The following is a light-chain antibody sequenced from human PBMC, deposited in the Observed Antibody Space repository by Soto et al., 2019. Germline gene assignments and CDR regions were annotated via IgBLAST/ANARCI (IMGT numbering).Light chain of an antibody. V-gene: IGKV3-20*01. J-gene: IGKJ1*01. CDR1: QNVSSNL. CDR2: GAS. Sequence: VFTQSPCTLSLSPGEIATLSCRASQNVSSNLLVWHQQHPGQAPRLLIYGASSRATGIPDRFSGSGSGTDFSLTIRRLEPDDFAVYYCQKYGNFWTFGQGTKVDIK. CDR3: QKYGNFWT.